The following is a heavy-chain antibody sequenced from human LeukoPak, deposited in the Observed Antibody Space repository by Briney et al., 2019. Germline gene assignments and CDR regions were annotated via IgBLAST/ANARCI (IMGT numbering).Heavy chain of an antibody. Sequence: PSETLSLTCTVSGASVGDYYWSWIRQAAGKGLEWLGRIYTSRNTIYNPSLQSRVTISVDVSKNQFSLRLISMTAADTGIYYCAVDNRDFWGQGTLVTVSS. CDR2: IYTSRNT. CDR3: AVDNRDF. V-gene: IGHV4-4*07. D-gene: IGHD2/OR15-2a*01. J-gene: IGHJ4*02. CDR1: GASVGDYY.